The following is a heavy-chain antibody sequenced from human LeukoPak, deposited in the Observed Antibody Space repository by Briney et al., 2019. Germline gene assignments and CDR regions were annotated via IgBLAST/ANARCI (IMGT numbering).Heavy chain of an antibody. CDR2: ISGSGGST. CDR3: AKGAVLGYYYGSGNAFDY. J-gene: IGHJ4*02. Sequence: GGSLRLSCAASGFTFSNAWMSWVRQAPGKGLEWVSAISGSGGSTYYADSVKGRFTISRDNSKNTLYLQMNSLRAEDTAVYYCAKGAVLGYYYGSGNAFDYWGQGTLVTVSS. D-gene: IGHD3-10*01. V-gene: IGHV3-23*01. CDR1: GFTFSNAW.